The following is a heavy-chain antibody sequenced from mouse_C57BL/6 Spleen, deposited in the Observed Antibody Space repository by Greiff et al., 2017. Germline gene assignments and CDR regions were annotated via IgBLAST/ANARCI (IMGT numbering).Heavy chain of an antibody. Sequence: VQLQQSGPELVKPGASVKISCKASGYAFSSSWMNWVKQRPGKGLEWIGRIYPGDGDTNYNGKFKGKATLTADKSSSTAYMQLSSLTSEDSAVYFGARPTVVTKEDGYFDVWGTGTTVTVAS. D-gene: IGHD1-1*01. CDR1: GYAFSSSW. CDR3: ARPTVVTKEDGYFDV. CDR2: IYPGDGDT. V-gene: IGHV1-82*01. J-gene: IGHJ1*03.